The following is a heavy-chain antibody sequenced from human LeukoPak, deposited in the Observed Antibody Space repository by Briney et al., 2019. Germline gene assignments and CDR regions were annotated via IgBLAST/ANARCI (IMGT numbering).Heavy chain of an antibody. CDR3: AGSSSTSRDGLGY. D-gene: IGHD2-2*01. J-gene: IGHJ4*02. CDR1: GGSFSGYY. Sequence: SETLSLTCAVYGGSFSGYYWSWIRQPPGKGLEWIGEVNHSGSTNYNPSLKGRVTISVDTSKNQFSLKLSSVTAADTAVYYCAGSSSTSRDGLGYWGQGTLVTVSS. CDR2: VNHSGST. V-gene: IGHV4-34*01.